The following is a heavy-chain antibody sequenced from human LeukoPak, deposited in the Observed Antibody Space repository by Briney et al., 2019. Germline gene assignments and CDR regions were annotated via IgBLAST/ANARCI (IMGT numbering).Heavy chain of an antibody. CDR1: GYTFTSYD. J-gene: IGHJ4*02. CDR2: MNPNSGNT. V-gene: IGHV1-8*01. CDR3: ARGPPLFGVVIFFDY. D-gene: IGHD3-3*01. Sequence: ASVKVSCKTSGYTFTSYDINWVRQAPGQGLEWMGWMNPNSGNTGYAQKFQGRVTMTRNTSISTAYMELSRLRSEDTAVYYCARGPPLFGVVIFFDYWGQGTLVTVSS.